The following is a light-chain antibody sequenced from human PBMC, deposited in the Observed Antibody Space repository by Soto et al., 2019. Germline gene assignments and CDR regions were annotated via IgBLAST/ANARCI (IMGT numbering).Light chain of an antibody. J-gene: IGKJ1*01. CDR3: QQFYTWPRT. Sequence: EIVMTQSPGTLSVSPGERATLSCRASQSVSSNLAWYQQKPGQAPRLLIYGASTRATDIPARFSGSGSETEFTHPISSLQPEEFAVYYCQQFYTWPRTFGQGTKVEIK. V-gene: IGKV3-15*01. CDR1: QSVSSN. CDR2: GAS.